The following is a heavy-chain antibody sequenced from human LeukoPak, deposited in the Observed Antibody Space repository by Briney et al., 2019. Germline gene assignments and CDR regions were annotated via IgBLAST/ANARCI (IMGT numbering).Heavy chain of an antibody. J-gene: IGHJ3*02. CDR1: GYSFTSYC. D-gene: IGHD3-22*01. V-gene: IGHV5-51*01. CDR2: IYPVDSDT. CDR3: AKQGGYDSSMGGYDI. Sequence: GEALKISCKGSGYSFTSYCTGWVRQMNGKGLEWMGIIYPVDSDTRYSPSFQGQVTISSDKSISTAYLQWNSLNASDTAMYYCAKQGGYDSSMGGYDIWGQGTMVTVSS.